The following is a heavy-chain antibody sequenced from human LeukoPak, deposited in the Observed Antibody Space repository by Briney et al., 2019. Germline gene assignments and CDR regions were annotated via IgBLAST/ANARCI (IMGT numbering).Heavy chain of an antibody. CDR1: GYALTELS. J-gene: IGHJ1*01. CDR2: FDPEDGET. CDR3: ATGLLWFGNYFQH. Sequence: APVKVSCKVSGYALTELSMHWVRQAPGKGLEWMGGFDPEDGETIYAQKFQGRVTMTEDTSTDTAYMELSSLRSEDTAVYYCATGLLWFGNYFQHWGQGTLVTVSS. D-gene: IGHD3-10*01. V-gene: IGHV1-24*01.